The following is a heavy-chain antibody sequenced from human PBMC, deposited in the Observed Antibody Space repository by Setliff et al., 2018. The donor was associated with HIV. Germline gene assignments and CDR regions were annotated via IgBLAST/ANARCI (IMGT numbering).Heavy chain of an antibody. J-gene: IGHJ6*03. Sequence: ASVKVSCKASGYTFSRYAMHWVRQAPGQRLEWMGWINAGNGNTKYSQKFQGRVSIARDTSASTAYMELSSLRSEDTAVYYCARVLTMAVAGTQYYYMDVWGKGTTVTVSS. V-gene: IGHV1-3*01. CDR3: ARVLTMAVAGTQYYYMDV. CDR2: INAGNGNT. D-gene: IGHD6-19*01. CDR1: GYTFSRYA.